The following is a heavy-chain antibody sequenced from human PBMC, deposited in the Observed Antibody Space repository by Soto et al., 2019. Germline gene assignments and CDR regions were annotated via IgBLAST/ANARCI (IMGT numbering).Heavy chain of an antibody. CDR2: ISGSGGST. J-gene: IGHJ4*02. Sequence: GGSLRLSCAASGFTFSTYAMSWVRQAPGKGLEWVSAISGSGGSTYYADSVKGRFTISRDNSKNTLFLQMNSLRAEDTAVYFCASRGELRRYFHYGGQGTQVTVSS. CDR1: GFTFSTYA. V-gene: IGHV3-23*01. CDR3: ASRGELRRYFHY. D-gene: IGHD1-7*01.